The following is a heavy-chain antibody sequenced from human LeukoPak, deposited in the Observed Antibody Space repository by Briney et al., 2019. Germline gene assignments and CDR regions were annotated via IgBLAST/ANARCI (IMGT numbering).Heavy chain of an antibody. J-gene: IGHJ4*02. V-gene: IGHV3-15*01. CDR3: TTDLSRAVARYLH. D-gene: IGHD6-19*01. Sequence: GGPLRLSCGASGFPFSHAWMIWLRRAPGKALEWVGRIKSKTDGVTTDYAAPVKDRLTISRDDSKNTLYLQMNSLTTEDTAVYYCTTDLSRAVARYLHWCQGTLVTVSS. CDR2: IKSKTDGVTT. CDR1: GFPFSHAW.